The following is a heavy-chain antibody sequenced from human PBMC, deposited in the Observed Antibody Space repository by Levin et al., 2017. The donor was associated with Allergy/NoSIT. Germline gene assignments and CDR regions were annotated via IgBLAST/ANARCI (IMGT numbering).Heavy chain of an antibody. J-gene: IGHJ5*02. D-gene: IGHD6-19*01. CDR1: GFTFSSYA. CDR3: AKGAVAGTSGWFDP. V-gene: IGHV3-23*01. CDR2: ISGSGGST. Sequence: GGSLRLSCAASGFTFSSYAMSWVRQAPGKGLEWVSTISGSGGSTYYADSVKGRFIISRDNSKNTLYLQMNSLRAEDTAVYNCAKGAVAGTSGWFDPWGQGTLVTVSS.